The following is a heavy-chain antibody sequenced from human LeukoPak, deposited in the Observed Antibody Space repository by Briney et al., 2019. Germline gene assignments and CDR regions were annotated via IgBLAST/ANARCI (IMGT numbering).Heavy chain of an antibody. D-gene: IGHD3-22*01. Sequence: PGGSLRLSCAASGFTFSSYAMTWVRQTPGKGLEWVSSVSGSGGGTYYADSVKGRFTISRDNSKNTLYLQMNSLRAEDTAVYYCAKTLYYYDSSGYYYVANTPFDYWGQGTLVTVSS. CDR2: VSGSGGGT. V-gene: IGHV3-23*01. CDR3: AKTLYYYDSSGYYYVANTPFDY. J-gene: IGHJ4*02. CDR1: GFTFSSYA.